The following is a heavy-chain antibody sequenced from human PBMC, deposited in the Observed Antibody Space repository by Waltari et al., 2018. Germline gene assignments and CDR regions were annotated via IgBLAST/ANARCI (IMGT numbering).Heavy chain of an antibody. CDR2: INFNTGGT. V-gene: IGHV1-2*02. J-gene: IGHJ6*02. CDR3: ATDRGGYPGMDV. CDR1: GNTPSGYF. D-gene: IGHD5-12*01. Sequence: QVLLAQSGAEVKMPGASVRVSCSGNTPSGYFLNLVRQAPGQGLEWMGWINFNTGGTLYAQKFQGRVTMTRDTSIATAYMELSGLRYDDTAVYYCATDRGGYPGMDVWGQGTTVTVSS.